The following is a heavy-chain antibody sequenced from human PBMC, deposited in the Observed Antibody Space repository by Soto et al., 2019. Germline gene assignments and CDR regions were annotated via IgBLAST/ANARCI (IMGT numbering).Heavy chain of an antibody. CDR2: IWYDGSNQ. CDR3: ARDSSHSTGYYYFDY. J-gene: IGHJ4*02. D-gene: IGHD6-19*01. CDR1: GFSFNNYG. V-gene: IGHV3-33*01. Sequence: QVQLVESGGGVVQSGSSLRLSCAASGFSFNNYGMHWVRQGPGKGLEWMAFIWYDGSNQYYADSVKGRFTISRDNSKNTLYLQMNSLRAQDTAVYYCARDSSHSTGYYYFDYWGQGTLVTVSS.